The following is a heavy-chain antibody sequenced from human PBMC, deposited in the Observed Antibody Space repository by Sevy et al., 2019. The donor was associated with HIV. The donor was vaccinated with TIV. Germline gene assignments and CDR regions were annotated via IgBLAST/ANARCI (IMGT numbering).Heavy chain of an antibody. Sequence: SETLSLTCIVSGGSISSDSYYWGWIRQPPGKGLEWIGTIYYTGSTYYNPSLKSRVTISSDTSKNQFSLRLSSVTAADTALYFCARPSSLYYYYAMDVWGHGTTVTVSS. CDR2: IYYTGST. V-gene: IGHV4-39*01. CDR3: ARPSSLYYYYAMDV. CDR1: GGSISSDSYY. J-gene: IGHJ6*02. D-gene: IGHD3-10*01.